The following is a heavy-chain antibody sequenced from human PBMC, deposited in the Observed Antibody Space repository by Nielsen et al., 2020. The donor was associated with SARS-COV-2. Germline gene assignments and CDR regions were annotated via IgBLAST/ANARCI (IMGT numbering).Heavy chain of an antibody. D-gene: IGHD3-10*01. CDR3: ARGEDTMVRGVIGYGMDV. J-gene: IGHJ6*02. CDR2: ISYDGSNK. Sequence: GGSLRLSCAASGFTFSSYAMHWVRQAPGKGLEWVAVISYDGSNKYYADSVKGRFTISRDNSKNTLYLQMNGLRAEDTAVYYCARGEDTMVRGVIGYGMDVWGQGTTVTVSS. CDR1: GFTFSSYA. V-gene: IGHV3-30*04.